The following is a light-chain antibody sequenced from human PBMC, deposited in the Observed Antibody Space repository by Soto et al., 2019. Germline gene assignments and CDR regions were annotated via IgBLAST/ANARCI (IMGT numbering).Light chain of an antibody. CDR2: EVS. CDR1: SSDVGDYNY. CDR3: SSHTSSSTLVV. V-gene: IGLV2-14*01. J-gene: IGLJ2*01. Sequence: QSALTQPASVSGSPGQSITISCAGTSSDVGDYNYVSWYQQHPGKAPNLLIYEVSYRPSGVSNRFSGSKSGNTASLTISGLQADDEADYHCSSHTSSSTLVVFGGGTKLTVL.